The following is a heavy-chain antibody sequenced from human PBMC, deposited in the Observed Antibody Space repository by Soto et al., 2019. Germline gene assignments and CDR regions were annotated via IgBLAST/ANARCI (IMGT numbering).Heavy chain of an antibody. CDR3: ARGPGASYDY. V-gene: IGHV3-72*01. Sequence: PWWSMKLSRASSGDRFNISYVAGSRQGRGEGMEWVGRSRNNANSYNPEYAPSVKDRFSISRDNSKDSMYLQMNSLKTEDTAVYYCARGPGASYDYWGQGALVTVSS. J-gene: IGHJ4*02. CDR2: SRNNANSYNP. CDR1: GDRFNISY. D-gene: IGHD3-10*01.